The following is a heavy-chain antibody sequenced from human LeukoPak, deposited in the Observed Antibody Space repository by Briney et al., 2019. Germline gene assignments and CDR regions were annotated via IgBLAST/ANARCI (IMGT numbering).Heavy chain of an antibody. CDR2: ISAYNGNT. CDR3: AREVYYYDSSGYEPYYYGMDV. V-gene: IGHV1-18*01. D-gene: IGHD3-22*01. CDR1: GYTFTSYG. Sequence: ASVKVSCKASGYTFTSYGISWVRQAPGQGLEWMGWISAYNGNTNYAQKLQGRVTMTTDTSTSTAYMELRSLRSDDTAVYYCAREVYYYDSSGYEPYYYGMDVWGQGTRSPSP. J-gene: IGHJ6*02.